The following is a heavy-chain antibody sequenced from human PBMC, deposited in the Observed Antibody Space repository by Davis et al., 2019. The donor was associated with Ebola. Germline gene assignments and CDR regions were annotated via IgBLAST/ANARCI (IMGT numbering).Heavy chain of an antibody. CDR2: IYPGDSDT. J-gene: IGHJ3*02. D-gene: IGHD3-3*01. V-gene: IGHV5-51*01. Sequence: KVSCKGSGYSFTSYWIGWVRQMPGKGLEWMGIIYPGDSDTRYSPSFQGQVTISADKSISTAYLQWSSLKASDTAMYYCARQSPWSGYYIEDAFDIWGQGTMVTVSS. CDR3: ARQSPWSGYYIEDAFDI. CDR1: GYSFTSYW.